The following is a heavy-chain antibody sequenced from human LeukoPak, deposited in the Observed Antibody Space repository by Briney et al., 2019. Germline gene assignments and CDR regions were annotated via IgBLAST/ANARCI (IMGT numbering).Heavy chain of an antibody. CDR3: ARGAYGGNSLGAFDI. J-gene: IGHJ3*02. D-gene: IGHD4-23*01. Sequence: SETLSLTCTVSGGSISSYYWSWNRQPAGKGLEWIGRIYTSGSTNYNPSLKSRVTMSVDTSRNQFSLKLSSVTAADTAVYYCARGAYGGNSLGAFDIWGQGTMVTVSS. V-gene: IGHV4-4*07. CDR2: IYTSGST. CDR1: GGSISSYY.